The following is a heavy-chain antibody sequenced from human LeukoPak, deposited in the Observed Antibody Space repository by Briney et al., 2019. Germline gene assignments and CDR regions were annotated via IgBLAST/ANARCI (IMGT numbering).Heavy chain of an antibody. CDR1: GGSISSYY. V-gene: IGHV4-4*09. CDR2: IYTSGST. CDR3: ARLKVQSRSRYFDL. Sequence: SETLSLTCTVSGGSISSYYWSWIRQPPGKGLEWIGYIYTSGSTNYNPSLKSRVTISVDTSKNQFSLKLSSVTAADTAVYCCARLKVQSRSRYFDLWGRGTLVTVSS. D-gene: IGHD2-15*01. J-gene: IGHJ2*01.